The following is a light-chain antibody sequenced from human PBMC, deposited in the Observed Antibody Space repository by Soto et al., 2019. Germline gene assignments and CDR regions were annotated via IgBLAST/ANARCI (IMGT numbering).Light chain of an antibody. V-gene: IGKV3-20*01. Sequence: EIVLTQSPGTLSLSPGERATLSCRASQSVSANYLAWYQQKPGQAPRFLIYGASSRATGIPDRFSGSGSGTDFTLTISRLEPEDVSVYYCPQYGSSPPTFGQGTKVELK. CDR1: QSVSANY. J-gene: IGKJ1*01. CDR3: PQYGSSPPT. CDR2: GAS.